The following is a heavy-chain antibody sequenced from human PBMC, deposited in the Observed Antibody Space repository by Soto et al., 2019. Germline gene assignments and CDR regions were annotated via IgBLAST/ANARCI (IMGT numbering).Heavy chain of an antibody. CDR1: GGTFSSYA. D-gene: IGHD2-2*01. J-gene: IGHJ6*02. V-gene: IGHV1-69*06. CDR2: IIPIFGTA. Sequence: QVQLVQSGVEVKKPGSSVKVSCKASGGTFSSYAISWVRQAPGQGLEWMGGIIPIFGTANYAQKFQGRVTITADKSTSTAYMELSSLRSEDTAVYYCATSYPSSTSCCYYYGMDVWGQGTTVTVSS. CDR3: ATSYPSSTSCCYYYGMDV.